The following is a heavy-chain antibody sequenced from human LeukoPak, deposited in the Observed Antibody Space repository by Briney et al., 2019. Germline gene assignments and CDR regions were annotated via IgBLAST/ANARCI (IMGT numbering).Heavy chain of an antibody. Sequence: GGSLRLSCAASGFTFSSYAMSWVRQAPGKGLEWVSAISGSGGSTYYADSVKGRFTISRDNSKNTLYLQMNSLRAEDTAVYYCAKTAAGTSDYYYYMDVWGKGTTVTVSS. CDR2: ISGSGGST. J-gene: IGHJ6*03. CDR3: AKTAAGTSDYYYYMDV. V-gene: IGHV3-23*01. D-gene: IGHD6-13*01. CDR1: GFTFSSYA.